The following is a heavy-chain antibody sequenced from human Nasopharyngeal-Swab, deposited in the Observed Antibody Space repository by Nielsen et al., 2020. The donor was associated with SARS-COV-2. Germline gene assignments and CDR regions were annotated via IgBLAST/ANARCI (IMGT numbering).Heavy chain of an antibody. J-gene: IGHJ5*02. V-gene: IGHV4-59*01. Sequence: SETLSLTCTVSGGSISSYYWSWIRQPPGKGLEWIGYIYYSGSTNYNPSLKRRVTISVDTSKNQFSLKLSSVTAADTAVYYCARGWTTNNWFDPWGQGTLVTVSS. CDR2: IYYSGST. D-gene: IGHD3/OR15-3a*01. CDR1: GGSISSYY. CDR3: ARGWTTNNWFDP.